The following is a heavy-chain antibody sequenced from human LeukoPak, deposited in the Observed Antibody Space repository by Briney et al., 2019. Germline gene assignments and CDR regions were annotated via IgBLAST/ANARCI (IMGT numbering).Heavy chain of an antibody. Sequence: ASVKVSCKTSGFTFTNYGISWVRQAPGQGLEWMGWISAYSGNTNYAQNLQGRVTMTTDTSTSTAYMELRSLRSDDTAVYYCARAPDDYDFWSGPFDYWGRGTLVTVSS. J-gene: IGHJ4*02. CDR2: ISAYSGNT. CDR3: ARAPDDYDFWSGPFDY. CDR1: GFTFTNYG. V-gene: IGHV1-18*01. D-gene: IGHD3-3*01.